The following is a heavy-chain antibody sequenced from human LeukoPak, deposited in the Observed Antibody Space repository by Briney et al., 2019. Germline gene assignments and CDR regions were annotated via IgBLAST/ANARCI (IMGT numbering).Heavy chain of an antibody. CDR3: ARVIDTTGWYGWFDP. CDR1: GYTFISYG. Sequence: ASVKVSCKASGYTFISYGISWVRQAPGQGLEWMGWISAYNGNTNYAQKLQGRVTMTTDTSTSTAYMELRSLRSDDTAVYYCARVIDTTGWYGWFDPWGQGTLVTVSS. V-gene: IGHV1-18*01. CDR2: ISAYNGNT. D-gene: IGHD6-19*01. J-gene: IGHJ5*02.